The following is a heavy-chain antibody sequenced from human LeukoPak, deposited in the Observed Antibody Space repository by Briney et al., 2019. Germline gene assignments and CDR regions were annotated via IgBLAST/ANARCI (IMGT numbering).Heavy chain of an antibody. D-gene: IGHD3-22*01. Sequence: GRSLRLSCVGSGFTFSSYGMHWVRQAPGKGLEWVSVIYSGGSTYYADSVKGRFTISRDNSKNTLYLQMNSLRAEDTAVYYCARSGYDNWGQGTLVTVSS. CDR1: GFTFSSYG. CDR3: ARSGYDN. V-gene: IGHV3-53*01. CDR2: IYSGGST. J-gene: IGHJ4*02.